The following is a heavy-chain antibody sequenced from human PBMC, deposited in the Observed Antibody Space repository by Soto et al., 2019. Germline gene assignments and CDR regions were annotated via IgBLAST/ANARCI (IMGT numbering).Heavy chain of an antibody. CDR3: ASSTLLTYYYDSSGRTPNYYGMDV. Sequence: GGSLRLSCAASGFTFSSYAMSWVRQAPGKGLEWVSAISGSGGSTYYADSVKGRFTISRDNSKNTLYLQMNSLRAEDTAVYYCASSTLLTYYYDSSGRTPNYYGMDVWGQGTTVTVSS. CDR1: GFTFSSYA. V-gene: IGHV3-23*01. D-gene: IGHD3-22*01. CDR2: ISGSGGST. J-gene: IGHJ6*02.